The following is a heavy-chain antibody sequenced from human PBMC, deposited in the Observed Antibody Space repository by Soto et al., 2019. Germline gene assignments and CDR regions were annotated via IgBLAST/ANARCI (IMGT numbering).Heavy chain of an antibody. V-gene: IGHV3-11*05. CDR1: GFTFSDYY. Sequence: QVQLVESGGGLVKPGGSLRLSCAASGFTFSDYYMSWIRQTPGKGLECVSYISSSSSYTNYADSVKGRFTISRDNAKNSLYLQMDSLIAEDTAVYYCARNDVPWGNVNYWGQGTLVTVSS. CDR2: ISSSSSYT. CDR3: ARNDVPWGNVNY. J-gene: IGHJ4*02. D-gene: IGHD1-1*01.